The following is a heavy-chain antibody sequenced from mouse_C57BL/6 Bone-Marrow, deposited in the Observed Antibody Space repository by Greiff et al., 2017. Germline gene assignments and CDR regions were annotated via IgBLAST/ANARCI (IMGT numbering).Heavy chain of an antibody. CDR1: GFSLSTSGMG. J-gene: IGHJ3*01. V-gene: IGHV8-12*01. CDR2: IYWDDDK. CDR3: ARRGDYDYDWFAY. Sequence: QVTLKESGPGILQSSQTLSLTCSFSGFSLSTSGMGVSWIRQPSGKGLEWLAYIYWDDDKRYNPSLKSRLTISKDTSRNQVFLKITSVDTADTATYYCARRGDYDYDWFAYWGQGTLVTVSA. D-gene: IGHD2-4*01.